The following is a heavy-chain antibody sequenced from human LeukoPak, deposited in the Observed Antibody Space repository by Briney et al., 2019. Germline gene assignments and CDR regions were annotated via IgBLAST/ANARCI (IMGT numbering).Heavy chain of an antibody. D-gene: IGHD3-22*01. CDR2: INEDGTEK. Sequence: GGSLRLSCAASGFTFSSHSMSWIRQAPGKGLEWVASINEDGTEKYYVDSVKRRCTISRDNEKNSLSLQLNSLRPEDTAVYYCARKSYYDRSRDYWGQGTLVTVSS. J-gene: IGHJ4*02. V-gene: IGHV3-7*01. CDR1: GFTFSSHS. CDR3: ARKSYYDRSRDY.